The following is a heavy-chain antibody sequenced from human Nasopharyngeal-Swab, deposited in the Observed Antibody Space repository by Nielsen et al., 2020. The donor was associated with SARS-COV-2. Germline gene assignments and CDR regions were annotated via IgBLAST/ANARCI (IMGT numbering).Heavy chain of an antibody. CDR1: GFTFSTYA. J-gene: IGHJ4*02. Sequence: GESLKISCAASGFTFSTYAMYWVRQPPAKGLEWVSIISGSGGSTYYADSVKGRFTISRDNSKNTLYLQMNSLRADDTAVYYCARGRGVVLDHWGQGTLVTVSS. D-gene: IGHD3-10*01. CDR3: ARGRGVVLDH. V-gene: IGHV3-23*01. CDR2: ISGSGGST.